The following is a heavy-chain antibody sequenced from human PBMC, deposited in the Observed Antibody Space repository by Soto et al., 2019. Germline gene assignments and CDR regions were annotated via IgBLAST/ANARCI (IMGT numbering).Heavy chain of an antibody. Sequence: LSCAASGFTFSSYSMNWARQAPGKGLEWIGEINHSGSTNYNPSLKSRVTISVDTSKNQFSLKLSSVTAADTAVYYCARGKLELRFYYYGMDVWGQGTTVTVSS. J-gene: IGHJ6*02. CDR3: ARGKLELRFYYYGMDV. D-gene: IGHD1-7*01. CDR1: GFTFSSYS. CDR2: INHSGST. V-gene: IGHV4-34*01.